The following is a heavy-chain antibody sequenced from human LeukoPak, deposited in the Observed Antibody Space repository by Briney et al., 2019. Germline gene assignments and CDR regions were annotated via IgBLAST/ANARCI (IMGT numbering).Heavy chain of an antibody. J-gene: IGHJ4*02. V-gene: IGHV3-23*01. CDR1: GFTFINYA. Sequence: GGSLRLSCAASGFTFINYAMSWVRQAPGKGLEWVSAISGSGGRPYYADSVKGRFTISRDNSKNTLYLQMNSLRAEDTAVYYCAKHSSGSKSFDYWGQGTLVTVSS. CDR3: AKHSSGSKSFDY. CDR2: ISGSGGRP.